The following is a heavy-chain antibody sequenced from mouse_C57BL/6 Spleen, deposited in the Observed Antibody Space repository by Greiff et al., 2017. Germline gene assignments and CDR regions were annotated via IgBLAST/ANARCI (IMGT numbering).Heavy chain of an antibody. J-gene: IGHJ1*03. CDR2: IYPGDGDT. D-gene: IGHD2-2*01. CDR1: GYAFSSSW. CDR3: ARQNYGYDEWYFDV. V-gene: IGHV1-82*01. Sequence: QVQLKQSGPELVKPGASVKISCKASGYAFSSSWMNWVKQRPGKGLEWIGRIYPGDGDTNYNGKFKGKATLTADKSSSTAYMQLSSLTSEDSAVYFCARQNYGYDEWYFDVWGTGTTVTVSS.